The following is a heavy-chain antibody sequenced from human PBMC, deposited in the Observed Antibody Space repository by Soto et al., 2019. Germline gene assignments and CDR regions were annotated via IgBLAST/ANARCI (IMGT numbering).Heavy chain of an antibody. D-gene: IGHD3-22*01. CDR3: ARGLLLHSVLDY. CDR2: IYYSGST. Sequence: SETLSLTCTVSGGSISSGGYYWSWIRQHPGKGLEWIGYIYYSGSTYYNPSLKSRVTISVDTSKNQFSLKLSSVTAADTAVYYCARGLLLHSVLDYWGQGTLVTVSS. J-gene: IGHJ4*02. V-gene: IGHV4-31*03. CDR1: GGSISSGGYY.